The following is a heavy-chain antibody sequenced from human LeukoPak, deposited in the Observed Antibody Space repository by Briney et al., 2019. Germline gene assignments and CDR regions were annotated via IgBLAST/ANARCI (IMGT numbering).Heavy chain of an antibody. J-gene: IGHJ4*02. D-gene: IGHD1-26*01. CDR1: GFTFSSYA. V-gene: IGHV3-23*01. CDR3: ARGPYSGSYRFFDF. CDR2: ISSSGGNT. Sequence: GGSLRLSCAASGFTFSSYAMHWVRQAPGKGLECVSAISSSGGNTYYADSVKGRFTVSRDNSKNTLYLQMSSLRGEDTAVYYCARGPYSGSYRFFDFWGQGTLVTVSS.